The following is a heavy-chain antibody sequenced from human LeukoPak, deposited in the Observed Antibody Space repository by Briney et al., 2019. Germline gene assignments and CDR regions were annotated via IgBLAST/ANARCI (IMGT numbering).Heavy chain of an antibody. CDR1: LGSCIDYY. J-gene: IGHJ6*02. Sequence: PGGALRVSRVDCLGSCIDYYISWMRAAPGRGGEWSSYINGRVRELYYVDSVKGRFTISRDNANKSSYLPMNSLRAADTAAYYCARSFGYYFTMDVWGQGTTVTVSS. CDR2: INGRVREL. CDR3: ARSFGYYFTMDV. V-gene: IGHV3-11*01. D-gene: IGHD5-12*01.